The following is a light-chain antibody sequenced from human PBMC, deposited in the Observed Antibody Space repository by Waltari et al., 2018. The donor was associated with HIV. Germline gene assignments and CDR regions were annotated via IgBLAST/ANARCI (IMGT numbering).Light chain of an antibody. Sequence: DIQMTKSPYSLSESVRDRVTITCRASQDINNYLAWYQQKPGKVPKLLIYAASTLQSGVPSRFSGSGSGTDFTLTISSLQPEDVATYYCQKYNSVPLTFGGGTKVEIK. V-gene: IGKV1-27*01. CDR3: QKYNSVPLT. CDR2: AAS. CDR1: QDINNY. J-gene: IGKJ4*01.